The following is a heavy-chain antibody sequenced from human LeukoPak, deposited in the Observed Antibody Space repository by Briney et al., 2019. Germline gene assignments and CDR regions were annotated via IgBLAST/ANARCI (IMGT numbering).Heavy chain of an antibody. CDR3: AKDRYGDYVSDAFDI. V-gene: IGHV3-9*01. CDR1: GFTFDDYG. Sequence: SLRFSCAASGFTFDDYGMHRVRQAPGKGLGWGPGISWNSGSIGYADSVKGRFTISRDNAKNSLYLQMNSLRAEDTALYYCAKDRYGDYVSDAFDIWGQGTMVTVSS. J-gene: IGHJ3*02. D-gene: IGHD4-17*01. CDR2: ISWNSGSI.